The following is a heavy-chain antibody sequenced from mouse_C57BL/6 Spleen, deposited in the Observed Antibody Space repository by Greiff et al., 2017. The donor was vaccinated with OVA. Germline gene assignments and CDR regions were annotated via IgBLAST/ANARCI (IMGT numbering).Heavy chain of an antibody. Sequence: VHLVESGAELVRPGASVKLSCKASGYTFTDYYINWVKQRPGQGLEWIARIYPGSGNTYYNEKFKGKATLTAEKSSSTAYMQLSSLTSEDSAVYFCARKTDFDYWGQGTTLTVSS. CDR2: IYPGSGNT. J-gene: IGHJ2*01. CDR1: GYTFTDYY. CDR3: ARKTDFDY. V-gene: IGHV1-76*01.